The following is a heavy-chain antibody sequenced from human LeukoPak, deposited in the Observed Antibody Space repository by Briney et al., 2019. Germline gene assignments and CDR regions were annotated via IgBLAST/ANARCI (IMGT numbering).Heavy chain of an antibody. D-gene: IGHD1-26*01. CDR2: IYYSAST. V-gene: IGHV4-59*01. Sequence: PSEPLSLTCTLSGLSISLYYESWLPQPPEKGLEWIGYIYYSASTNYNPSLKSRVTITVDTSKNPFSLKLSCVTAADTAVYCGARGGGSYGYWGQGTLVTVSS. J-gene: IGHJ4*02. CDR1: GLSISLYY. CDR3: ARGGGSYGY.